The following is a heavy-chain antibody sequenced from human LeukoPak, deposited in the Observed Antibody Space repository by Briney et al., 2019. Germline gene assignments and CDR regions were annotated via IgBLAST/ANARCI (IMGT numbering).Heavy chain of an antibody. CDR3: AKALMTTVTTPGAFDI. CDR1: VFTFSSYA. D-gene: IGHD4-17*01. Sequence: PGGSLRLSCAASVFTFSSYAMSWVRQAPGKGLEWVSAISGSGGSTYYADSVKGRFTISRDNSKNTLYLQMNSLRAEDTAVYYCAKALMTTVTTPGAFDIWGQGTMVTVSS. CDR2: ISGSGGST. V-gene: IGHV3-23*01. J-gene: IGHJ3*02.